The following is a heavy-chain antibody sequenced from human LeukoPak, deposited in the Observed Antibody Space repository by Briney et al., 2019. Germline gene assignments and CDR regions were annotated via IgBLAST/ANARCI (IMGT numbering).Heavy chain of an antibody. CDR1: GFTFSTYA. CDR2: MSNSGGTT. Sequence: PGGSLRLSCSASGFTFSTYAMHWVRRAPGKGLEFVSAMSNSGGTTYYADSMKGRFTISRDNSKNTLYLQMSSLRPEDTAVYFCVKGAESYCDSRSDYWGQGTLVTVSP. J-gene: IGHJ4*02. CDR3: VKGAESYCDSRSDY. V-gene: IGHV3-64D*08. D-gene: IGHD3-22*01.